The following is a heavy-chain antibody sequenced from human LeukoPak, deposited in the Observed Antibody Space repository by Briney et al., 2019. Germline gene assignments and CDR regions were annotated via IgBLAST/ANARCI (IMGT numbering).Heavy chain of an antibody. V-gene: IGHV4-59*08. CDR2: IYYSGST. J-gene: IGHJ4*02. Sequence: SETLSLTCTVSGGSISSYYWSWIRQPPGKGLEWIWYIYYSGSTNYNPSLKSRVTISLDTSKNQFSLKLSSVTAADTAVYYCARSPQGDFWSGYYTFDYWGQGTLVTVSS. CDR3: ARSPQGDFWSGYYTFDY. CDR1: GGSISSYY. D-gene: IGHD3-3*01.